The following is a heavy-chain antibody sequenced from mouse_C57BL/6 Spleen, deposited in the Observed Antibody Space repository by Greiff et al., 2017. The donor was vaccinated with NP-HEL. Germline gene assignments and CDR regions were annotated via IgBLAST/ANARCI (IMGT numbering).Heavy chain of an antibody. D-gene: IGHD1-1*01. CDR3: ARDNYGSSYGYFDV. J-gene: IGHJ1*03. CDR1: GYAFSSYW. CDR2: IYPGAGDT. V-gene: IGHV1-80*01. Sequence: QVQLKQSGAELVKPGASVKISCKASGYAFSSYWMNWVKQRPGKGLEWIGQIYPGAGDTNYNGKFKGKATLTADKSSSTAYMQRSSLTSEDSAVYFCARDNYGSSYGYFDVWGKGTTVTVAS.